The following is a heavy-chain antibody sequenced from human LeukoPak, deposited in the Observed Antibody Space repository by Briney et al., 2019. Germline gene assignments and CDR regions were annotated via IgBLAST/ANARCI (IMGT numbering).Heavy chain of an antibody. J-gene: IGHJ4*02. V-gene: IGHV1-18*01. D-gene: IGHD6-13*01. CDR1: GYTFTSYG. CDR3: ARGSSWYSYEDY. CDR2: ISAYNGNT. Sequence: ASVKVTCKASGYTFTSYGISWVRQAPGQGFEWMGWISAYNGNTNYAQKLQGRVTMTTDTSTSTAYMELRGLRSDDTAVYYCARGSSWYSYEDYWGQGTLVTVSS.